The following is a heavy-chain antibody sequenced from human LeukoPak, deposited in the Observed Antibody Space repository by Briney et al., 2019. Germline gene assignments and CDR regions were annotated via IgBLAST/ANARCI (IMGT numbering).Heavy chain of an antibody. V-gene: IGHV3-23*01. D-gene: IGHD6-19*01. CDR1: GFTFSSYA. CDR2: ISGSGGST. CDR3: AKPLKPAVAAFDY. Sequence: GGSLRLSCAASGFTFSSYAMSWVRQAPGKGMECVSAISGSGGSTYYADSVKGRFTISRDNSKNTLYLQMNSLRAEDTAVYYCAKPLKPAVAAFDYWGQGTLVTVSS. J-gene: IGHJ4*02.